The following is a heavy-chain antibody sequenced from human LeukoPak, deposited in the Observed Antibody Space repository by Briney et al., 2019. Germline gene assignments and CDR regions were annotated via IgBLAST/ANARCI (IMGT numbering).Heavy chain of an antibody. J-gene: IGHJ4*02. V-gene: IGHV1-18*01. CDR1: GYTFTSYG. Sequence: GASVKVSCKASGYTFTSYGISWVRQAPGQGLEWMGWISAYNGNTNYAQKFQGRVTITADESTSTAYMELSSLRSEDTAVYYCAGDYGDYDPFFDYWGQGTLVTVSS. D-gene: IGHD4-17*01. CDR3: AGDYGDYDPFFDY. CDR2: ISAYNGNT.